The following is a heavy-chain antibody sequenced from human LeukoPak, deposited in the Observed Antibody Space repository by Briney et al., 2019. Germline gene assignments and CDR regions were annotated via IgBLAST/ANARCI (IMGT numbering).Heavy chain of an antibody. J-gene: IGHJ3*02. CDR2: ISGSGGST. CDR1: GYTFTSYG. CDR3: AKVLALWGDPDAFDI. Sequence: GASVKVSCKASGYTFTSYGISWVRQAPGKGLEWVSAISGSGGSTYYADSVKGRFTISRDNSKNTLYLQMNSLRAEDTAVYYCAKVLALWGDPDAFDIWGQGTMVTVSS. V-gene: IGHV3-23*01. D-gene: IGHD2-21*02.